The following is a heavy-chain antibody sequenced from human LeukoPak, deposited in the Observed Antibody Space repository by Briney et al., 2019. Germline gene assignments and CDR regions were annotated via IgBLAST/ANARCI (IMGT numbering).Heavy chain of an antibody. D-gene: IGHD2-2*02. CDR2: IIPIFGTA. CDR1: GYTFTSYG. Sequence: GASVKVSCKASGYTFTSYGISWVRQAPGQGLEWMGGIIPIFGTANYAQKFQGRVTITADESTSTAYMELSSLRSEDTAVYYCARGVVPAAIFDGFDPWGQGTLVTVSS. V-gene: IGHV1-69*13. J-gene: IGHJ5*02. CDR3: ARGVVPAAIFDGFDP.